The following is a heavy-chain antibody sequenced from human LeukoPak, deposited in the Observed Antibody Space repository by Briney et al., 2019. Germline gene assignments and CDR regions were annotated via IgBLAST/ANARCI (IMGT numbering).Heavy chain of an antibody. D-gene: IGHD2-2*03. J-gene: IGHJ4*02. CDR3: ARGRWKTGMDSPYYFDF. CDR1: GASIGNYY. Sequence: PSETLSLTCTVSGASIGNYYWSWIRQPAGKGPEWIGRTHTSGSANYNPSLKSRVTMSVDTSKNQFSLKLTSVTAADTAVYYCARGRWKTGMDSPYYFDFWGQGTLVTVSS. V-gene: IGHV4-4*07. CDR2: THTSGSA.